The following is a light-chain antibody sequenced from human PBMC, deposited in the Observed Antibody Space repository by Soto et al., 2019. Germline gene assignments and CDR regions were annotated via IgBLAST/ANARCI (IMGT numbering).Light chain of an antibody. Sequence: HSVLTPPPWGAGASGHGVAISCSGSSSNIGSKTVNWYQQLPGTAPKLLIYSNYQRPSGVPDRFSGSKSGTSASLAISGLQSEDEADYYCSSWDASLNGYVSGTGTKVTVL. V-gene: IGLV1-44*01. CDR2: SNY. CDR3: SSWDASLNGYV. J-gene: IGLJ1*01. CDR1: SSNIGSKT.